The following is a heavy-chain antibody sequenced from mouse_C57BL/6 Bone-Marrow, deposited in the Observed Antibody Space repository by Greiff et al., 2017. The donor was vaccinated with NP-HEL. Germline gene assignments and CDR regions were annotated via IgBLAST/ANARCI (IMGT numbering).Heavy chain of an antibody. CDR3: AVPFYGSSLYWDFDV. CDR1: GYTFTSYW. D-gene: IGHD1-1*01. CDR2: INPSNGGT. J-gene: IGHJ1*03. V-gene: IGHV1-53*01. Sequence: QVQLQQPGTELVKPGASVKLSCKASGYTFTSYWMHWVKQRPGQGLEWIGNINPSNGGTNYNEKFKSKATLTVDKSSSTAYMQLSTLTSDDSAVYYCAVPFYGSSLYWDFDVWGTGTTVTVSS.